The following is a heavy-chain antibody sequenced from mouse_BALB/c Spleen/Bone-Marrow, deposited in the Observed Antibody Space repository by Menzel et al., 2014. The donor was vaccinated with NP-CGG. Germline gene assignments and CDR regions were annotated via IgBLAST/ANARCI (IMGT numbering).Heavy chain of an antibody. V-gene: IGHV2-9*02. CDR1: GFSLTSYG. Sequence: VKLVESGPGLVAPSQSLSITYTVSGFSLTSYGVHWVRQPPGKGLEWLGVIWAGGSTNYNSALMSRLSISKDKSKSQVFLKMNSLQTDDTAMYYCARGYGNLAMDYWGQGTSVTVSS. D-gene: IGHD2-1*01. CDR2: IWAGGST. CDR3: ARGYGNLAMDY. J-gene: IGHJ4*01.